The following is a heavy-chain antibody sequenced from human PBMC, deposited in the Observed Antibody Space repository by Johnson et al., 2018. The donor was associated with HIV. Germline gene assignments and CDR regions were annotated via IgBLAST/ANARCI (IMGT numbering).Heavy chain of an antibody. Sequence: QVQLVESGGGVVQPGRSLRLSCAASRFTFSSYAMHWVRQAPGQGLEWVSVIYSDGTTYYADSMKGRFTISRDNGKNSLYLQMNSLRVEETATYYCARASHSAFHIWGQGTMVTVSS. J-gene: IGHJ3*02. CDR2: IYSDGTT. V-gene: IGHV3-NL1*01. CDR3: ARASHSAFHI. CDR1: RFTFSSYA.